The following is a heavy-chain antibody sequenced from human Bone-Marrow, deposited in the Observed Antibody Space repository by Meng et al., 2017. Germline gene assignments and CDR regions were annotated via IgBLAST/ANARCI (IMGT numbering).Heavy chain of an antibody. D-gene: IGHD5-12*01. Sequence: GESLKISCAASGFTFSNYAMSWVRQAPGKGLEWVSAISGSGGSTYYADSVKGRFTISRDNSKNTLYLQMNSLRAEDTAVYYCAKESYELIDYWGQGTLVTVSS. CDR2: ISGSGGST. J-gene: IGHJ4*02. CDR1: GFTFSNYA. V-gene: IGHV3-23*01. CDR3: AKESYELIDY.